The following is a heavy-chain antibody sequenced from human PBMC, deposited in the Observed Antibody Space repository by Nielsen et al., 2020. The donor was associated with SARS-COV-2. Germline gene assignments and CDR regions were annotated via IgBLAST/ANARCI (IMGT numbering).Heavy chain of an antibody. CDR1: GFTFSSYG. D-gene: IGHD6-19*01. Sequence: GESLKISCAASGFTFSSYGMHWVRQAPGKGLEWVAVISYDGSNKYYADSVKGRFTISRDNFKNTLYLQMNSLRAEDTAVYYCAKIAVAGTDFDYWGQGTLVTVSS. CDR3: AKIAVAGTDFDY. J-gene: IGHJ4*02. CDR2: ISYDGSNK. V-gene: IGHV3-30*18.